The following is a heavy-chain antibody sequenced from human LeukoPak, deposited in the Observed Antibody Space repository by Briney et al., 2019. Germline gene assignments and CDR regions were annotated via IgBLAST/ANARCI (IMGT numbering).Heavy chain of an antibody. V-gene: IGHV4-4*02. CDR2: IYHSGST. J-gene: IGHJ4*02. Sequence: SETLSLTCAVSGGSISSSNWWSWVRQPPGKGLEWIGEIYHSGSTNYNPSLKSRVTISVDTSKNQFSLKLSSVTAADTAVYYCTRPTYYYDSSGYFPFDYWGQGILVTVSS. CDR3: TRPTYYYDSSGYFPFDY. D-gene: IGHD3-22*01. CDR1: GGSISSSNW.